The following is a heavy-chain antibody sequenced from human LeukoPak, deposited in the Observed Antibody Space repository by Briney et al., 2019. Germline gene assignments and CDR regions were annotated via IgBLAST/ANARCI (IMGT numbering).Heavy chain of an antibody. V-gene: IGHV1-69*04. CDR2: IIPILGIA. J-gene: IGHJ5*02. CDR1: GGTFTSYA. Sequence: SVKVSCKASGGTFTSYAISWVRQAPGQGLEWMGRIIPILGIANYAQKFQGRVTITADKSTSTAYMELSSLRSEDTAVYYCARKYCTTGRCYEGFDLWGQGTLVTVSS. D-gene: IGHD2-8*01. CDR3: ARKYCTTGRCYEGFDL.